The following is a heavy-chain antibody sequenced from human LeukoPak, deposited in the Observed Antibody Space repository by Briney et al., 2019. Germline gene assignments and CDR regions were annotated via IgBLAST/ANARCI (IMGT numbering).Heavy chain of an antibody. V-gene: IGHV3-23*01. Sequence: SGGSLRLSCAASGFTFTNYAMSWVRQAPGKGLEWVSIVGGGDNTFYADSVKGRFIISRDNAKNSLYLQMNSLRAEDTAVYYCVRDLDSLAFLWGQGSLVTVSS. D-gene: IGHD3-3*01. CDR1: GFTFTNYA. CDR3: VRDLDSLAFL. CDR2: VGGGDNT. J-gene: IGHJ4*02.